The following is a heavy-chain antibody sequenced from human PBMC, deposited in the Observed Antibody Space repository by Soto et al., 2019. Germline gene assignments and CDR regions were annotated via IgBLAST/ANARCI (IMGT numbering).Heavy chain of an antibody. J-gene: IGHJ6*01. V-gene: IGHV3-15*07. CDR3: AKQRGPSGSSYSGLEV. CDR1: GFDFTAAW. CDR2: IKSRGSGGTT. D-gene: IGHD1-1*01. Sequence: QLVESGGGLVTPGKSVTLSCVGSGFDFTAAWMHWVRQAPGTGLEWVGRIKSRGSGGTTDYSAPVRGRFTISRDDSKDTVYLQMSSLKTEDTAVYFCAKQRGPSGSSYSGLEVWGQGSTVTVTS.